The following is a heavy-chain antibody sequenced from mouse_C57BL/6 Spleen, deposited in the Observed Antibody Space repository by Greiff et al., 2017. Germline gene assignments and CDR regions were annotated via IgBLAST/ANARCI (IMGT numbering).Heavy chain of an antibody. D-gene: IGHD2-3*01. V-gene: IGHV1-55*01. CDR3: ARDGTVNYYFDY. CDR2: IYPGSGST. J-gene: IGHJ2*01. CDR1: GYTFTSYW. Sequence: QVQLKQPGAELVKPGASVKMSCKASGYTFTSYWITWVKQRPGQGLEWIGDIYPGSGSTNYNEKFKSKATLTVDTSSSTAYMQLSSLTSEDSAVYYCARDGTVNYYFDYWGQGTTLTVSS.